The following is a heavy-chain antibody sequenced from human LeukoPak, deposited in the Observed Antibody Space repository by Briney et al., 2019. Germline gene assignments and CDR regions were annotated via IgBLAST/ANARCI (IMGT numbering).Heavy chain of an antibody. CDR1: GFTVSSNY. J-gene: IGHJ5*02. Sequence: GGSLRLSCAASGFTVSSNYMSWVRQAPGKGLEWVSIIYSGGSTYYADSVKGRFTISRDNSKNTLYLQMNSLRAEDTAVYYCATHLVGGSYYLTWGQGTLVTVSS. D-gene: IGHD1-26*01. CDR3: ATHLVGGSYYLT. CDR2: IYSGGST. V-gene: IGHV3-53*01.